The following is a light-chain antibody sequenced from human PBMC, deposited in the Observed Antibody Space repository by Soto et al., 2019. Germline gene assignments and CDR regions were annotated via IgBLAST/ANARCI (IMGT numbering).Light chain of an antibody. V-gene: IGKV3-20*01. CDR3: QQYGSLQLT. CDR1: QSVSSSY. J-gene: IGKJ4*01. CDR2: GAS. Sequence: EIVLTQSPGTLSLSPGERATLSCRASQSVSSSYLAWYQQKPGQAPRLLIYGASSRATGIPDRFSGSGSGTDFTLTISRLEPEDFAVYYCQQYGSLQLTFRGGTKVEIK.